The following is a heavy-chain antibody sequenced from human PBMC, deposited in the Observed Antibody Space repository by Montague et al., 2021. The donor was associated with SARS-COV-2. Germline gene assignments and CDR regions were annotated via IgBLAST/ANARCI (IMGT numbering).Heavy chain of an antibody. CDR2: IDWDDDK. Sequence: PALVKPTQTLTLTCTFSGSSLSTSGMCVSWIRQPPGKALEWLARIDWDDDKYYSTSLKTRLTTSKDTSKNQVVLTMTNMDPVNTATYYCARTAGTDYTGYYYYAMDVWGQGTTVTVSS. V-gene: IGHV2-70*11. CDR3: ARTAGTDYTGYYYYAMDV. J-gene: IGHJ6*02. CDR1: GSSLSTSGMC. D-gene: IGHD3-10*01.